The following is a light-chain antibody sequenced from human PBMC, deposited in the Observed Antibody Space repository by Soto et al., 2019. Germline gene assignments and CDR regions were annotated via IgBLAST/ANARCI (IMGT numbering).Light chain of an antibody. J-gene: IGLJ1*01. V-gene: IGLV2-14*01. Sequence: QSVLTQPASVSGSPGQSITISCTGTSSDVGGYNYVSWYQQHPGKAPKLMIYEVSNRPSGVSNRFSGSKSGNTASLTISGLQAQEDADYSCSSYTRSRTPYVLGTGTKVTVL. CDR1: SSDVGGYNY. CDR2: EVS. CDR3: SSYTRSRTPYV.